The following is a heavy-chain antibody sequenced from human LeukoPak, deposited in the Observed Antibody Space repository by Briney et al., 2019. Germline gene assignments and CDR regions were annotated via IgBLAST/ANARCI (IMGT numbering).Heavy chain of an antibody. J-gene: IGHJ3*02. Sequence: SQTLSLTCTVSGGSISSGGYYWSWIRQHPGKGLEWIGYIYYSGSTYYNPSLKSRVTISVDTSKNQFSLKLSSVTAADRAVYYCARDSKGYGDSDAFDIWGQGTMVTVSS. CDR3: ARDSKGYGDSDAFDI. CDR2: IYYSGST. CDR1: GGSISSGGYY. D-gene: IGHD4-17*01. V-gene: IGHV4-31*03.